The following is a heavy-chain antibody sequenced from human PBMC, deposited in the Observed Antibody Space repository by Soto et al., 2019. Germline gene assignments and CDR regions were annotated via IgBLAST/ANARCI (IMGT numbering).Heavy chain of an antibody. D-gene: IGHD3-10*01. V-gene: IGHV4-59*01. J-gene: IGHJ4*02. CDR2: INYVGRTS. CDR1: GDSMSGFY. Sequence: QVQLQESGPGLVKPSETLSLTCTVSGDSMSGFYWSWIRQTPGKGLEWIGYINYVGRTSYYSPSLQSRVTISLDSSKNQFSLILSSVTAADTAVYFCARFRRNYFDSWGQGTLVTVPS. CDR3: ARFRRNYFDS.